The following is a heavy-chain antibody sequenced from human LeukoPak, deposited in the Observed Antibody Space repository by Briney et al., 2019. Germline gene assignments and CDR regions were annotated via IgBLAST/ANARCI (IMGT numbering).Heavy chain of an antibody. CDR3: ARGNYDYVWGSYRTQRSDAFDI. J-gene: IGHJ3*02. Sequence: GGSLRLSCAASGFTFSSYSMNWVRQAPGKGLEWVSSISSSSSYTNYADSVKGRFTISRDNAKNSLYLQMNSLRAEDTAVYYCARGNYDYVWGSYRTQRSDAFDIWGQGTMVTVSS. CDR1: GFTFSSYS. V-gene: IGHV3-21*01. D-gene: IGHD3-16*02. CDR2: ISSSSSYT.